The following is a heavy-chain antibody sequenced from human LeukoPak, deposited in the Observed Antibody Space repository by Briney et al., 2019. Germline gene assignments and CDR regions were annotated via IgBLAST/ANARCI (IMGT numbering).Heavy chain of an antibody. Sequence: PSETLSLTCAVYGGSFSGYYWSWIRQPPGKGLEWIGEIKHSGSTNYNPSLKSRVTISVDTSKNQFSLKLSSVTAADTAVYYCARGERAKSLDYWGQGTLVTVSS. CDR2: IKHSGST. D-gene: IGHD4/OR15-4a*01. CDR1: GGSFSGYY. V-gene: IGHV4-34*01. CDR3: ARGERAKSLDY. J-gene: IGHJ4*02.